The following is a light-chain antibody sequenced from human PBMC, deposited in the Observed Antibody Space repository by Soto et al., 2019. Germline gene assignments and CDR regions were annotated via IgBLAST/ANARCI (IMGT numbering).Light chain of an antibody. V-gene: IGKV3-20*01. Sequence: EIVLTQSPGTLSLSPGERATLSCRASQSVRSSYLAWYQQKLGQAPRLLIYGVSNRATGIPDRFSGSGSGTDFPLTSSRLESEDFAVYYCQQYGTPPRTFGQGTKVEIK. CDR1: QSVRSSY. CDR3: QQYGTPPRT. J-gene: IGKJ1*01. CDR2: GVS.